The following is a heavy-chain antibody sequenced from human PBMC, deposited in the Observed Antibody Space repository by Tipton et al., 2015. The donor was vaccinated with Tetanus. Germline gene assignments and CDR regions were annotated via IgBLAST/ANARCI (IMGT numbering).Heavy chain of an antibody. CDR1: GDSMTRYY. Sequence: TLSLTCTVSGDSMTRYYWSWIRQPPGKGLEWISYIFASGSTNYNPALKSRVTISMDTSKNQISLNLTSVTAADTAVYFCARGLPRESFYLDYWGQGKQVTVSS. J-gene: IGHJ4*02. V-gene: IGHV4-4*08. D-gene: IGHD3-3*01. CDR2: IFASGST. CDR3: ARGLPRESFYLDY.